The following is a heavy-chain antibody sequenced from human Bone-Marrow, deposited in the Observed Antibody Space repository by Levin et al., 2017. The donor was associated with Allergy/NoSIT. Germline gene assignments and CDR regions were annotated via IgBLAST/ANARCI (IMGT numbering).Heavy chain of an antibody. CDR1: GFSLSTTGMR. CDR3: ARMDLYGDCMPN. V-gene: IGHV2-70*04. CDR2: IDWDDDK. Sequence: SGPTLVKPTQTLTLTCTFSGFSLSTTGMRVSWIRQPPGKALEWLARIDWDDDKFYSTSLKTRLTISKDTSRNQVVLTMTNMDPMDTATYYCARMDLYGDCMPNWGQGALVTVSS. D-gene: IGHD4-17*01. J-gene: IGHJ4*02.